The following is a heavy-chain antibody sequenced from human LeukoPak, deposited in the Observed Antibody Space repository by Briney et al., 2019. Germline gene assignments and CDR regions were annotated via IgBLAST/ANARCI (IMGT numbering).Heavy chain of an antibody. J-gene: IGHJ6*03. CDR2: ISSSGSSI. V-gene: IGHV3-11*04. Sequence: PGGSLRLSCAASGFIFSDYYMSWIRQAPGKGLEWVSYISSSGSSIYYADSVKGRFTISRDNAKDSLYLQMNSLRAEDTATYYCARGEFGDYYYFYMDVWGKGTTVTVSS. CDR3: ARGEFGDYYYFYMDV. D-gene: IGHD2/OR15-2a*01. CDR1: GFIFSDYY.